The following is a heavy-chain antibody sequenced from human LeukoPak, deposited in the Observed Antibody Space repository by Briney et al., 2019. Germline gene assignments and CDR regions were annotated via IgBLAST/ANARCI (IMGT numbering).Heavy chain of an antibody. V-gene: IGHV5-51*01. Sequence: PGESLKISCKTSGYSFTSYCIGWVRQMSGRGLEWMGIICPGDSDTRYSPSFQGQVTISADKSISTAYLQWSSLKASDTAMYYCARRPEGGYSVIDFWGQGTLVTVSS. CDR1: GYSFTSYC. CDR3: ARRPEGGYSVIDF. D-gene: IGHD4-23*01. J-gene: IGHJ4*02. CDR2: ICPGDSDT.